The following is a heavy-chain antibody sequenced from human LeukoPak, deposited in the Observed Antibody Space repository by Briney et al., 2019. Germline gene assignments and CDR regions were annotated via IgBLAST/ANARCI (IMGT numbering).Heavy chain of an antibody. CDR3: ASDSSVYYGLDV. Sequence: PGGSLRLSRAASGFTFSYYEMNWVRQAPGKGLEWVSHIDSGGSTIYYADSVKGRFTISRDNAKDSLYLQMNSLRAEDTAVYYCASDSSVYYGLDVWGQGTTVTVS. CDR1: GFTFSYYE. D-gene: IGHD3-22*01. CDR2: IDSGGSTI. V-gene: IGHV3-48*03. J-gene: IGHJ6*02.